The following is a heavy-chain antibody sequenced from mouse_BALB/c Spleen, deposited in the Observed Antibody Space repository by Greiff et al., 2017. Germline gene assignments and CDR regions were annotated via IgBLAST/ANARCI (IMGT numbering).Heavy chain of an antibody. CDR1: GYTFTSYW. V-gene: IGHV1S81*02. Sequence: QVQLQQPGAELVKPGASVKLSCKASGYTFTSYWMHWVKQRPGQGLEWIGEINPSNGRTNYNEKFKSKATLTVDKSSSTAYMQLSSLTSEDSAVYYCARGYYGSRGYYAMDYWGQGTSVTVSS. J-gene: IGHJ4*01. CDR2: INPSNGRT. D-gene: IGHD1-1*01. CDR3: ARGYYGSRGYYAMDY.